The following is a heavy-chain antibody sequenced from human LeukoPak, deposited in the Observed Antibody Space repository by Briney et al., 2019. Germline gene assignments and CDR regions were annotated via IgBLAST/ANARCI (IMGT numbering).Heavy chain of an antibody. CDR1: GFTFDDYG. Sequence: GGSLRLSCAASGFTFDDYGLAWVRQGPGKGLEWVSGINWNGGSTGYADSVKGRFTMSRDNAKNAAYLQMNSLRVEDTALYYCARDVGSQARGVYGEWGQGTPVIVSS. J-gene: IGHJ4*03. V-gene: IGHV3-20*04. CDR2: INWNGGST. CDR3: ARDVGSQARGVYGE. D-gene: IGHD3-10*01.